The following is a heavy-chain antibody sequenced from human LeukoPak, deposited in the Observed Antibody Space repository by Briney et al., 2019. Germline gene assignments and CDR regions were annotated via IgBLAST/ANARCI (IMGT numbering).Heavy chain of an antibody. D-gene: IGHD3-22*01. CDR1: GYTFTGYY. Sequence: ASVKVSCKASGYTFTGYYMHWVRQAPGQGLEWMGWINPNSGGTNYAQKFQGRVTMTRDTSISTAYMELSRLRSDDTAVYYCARDSSGYYYFDYWGQGTLVTVSS. CDR2: INPNSGGT. CDR3: ARDSSGYYYFDY. J-gene: IGHJ4*02. V-gene: IGHV1-2*02.